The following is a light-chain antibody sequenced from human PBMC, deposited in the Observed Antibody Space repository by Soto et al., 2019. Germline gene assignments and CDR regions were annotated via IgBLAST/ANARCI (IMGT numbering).Light chain of an antibody. CDR1: QSISHY. J-gene: IGKJ3*01. Sequence: EIVLTQSPGTLSLSPGERATLSCRANQSISHYLAWYQQKPGQSPRLLIYGAASRAIGIPDRFNGSGSETTFTLTISRLQPEDFGLYYCPQYNGSPFTFGPGTKVDIK. CDR3: PQYNGSPFT. V-gene: IGKV3-20*01. CDR2: GAA.